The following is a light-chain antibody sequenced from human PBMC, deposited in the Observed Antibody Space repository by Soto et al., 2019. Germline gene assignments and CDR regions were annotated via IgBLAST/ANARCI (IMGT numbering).Light chain of an antibody. J-gene: IGKJ1*01. CDR2: DAS. Sequence: DIQMTQSPSTLSASVGDRVTITCRASQSISSWLAWYQQKPGKAPKLLIYDASSLESGVPSRFSGSGSGTEFTLTISSLQPDYFATDYCQQYNSAWTFGQGTKVEIK. V-gene: IGKV1-5*01. CDR3: QQYNSAWT. CDR1: QSISSW.